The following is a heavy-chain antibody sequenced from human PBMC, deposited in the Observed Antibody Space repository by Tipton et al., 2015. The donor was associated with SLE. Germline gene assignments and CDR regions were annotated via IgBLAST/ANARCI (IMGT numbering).Heavy chain of an antibody. CDR1: GGSISSSSYY. V-gene: IGHV4-39*07. D-gene: IGHD3-22*01. CDR3: ARWSSGTHDAFDI. Sequence: LRLSCTVSGGSISSSSYYWGWIRQPPGKGLEWIGSIYYSGTTYYNPSLKSRVTISVDTSKNQFSLKLSSVTAADTAVYYCARWSSGTHDAFDIWGQGTMVTVSS. CDR2: IYYSGTT. J-gene: IGHJ3*02.